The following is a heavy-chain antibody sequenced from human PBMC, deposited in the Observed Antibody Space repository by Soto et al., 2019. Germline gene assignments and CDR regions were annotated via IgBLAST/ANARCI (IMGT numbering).Heavy chain of an antibody. J-gene: IGHJ5*02. D-gene: IGHD5-12*01. Sequence: QVQLRESGPGLLKPSQTLSLTCSVSGASVAGCSYCWSWVRQPPGQGLEWIGYIPSRGRPFYNPSLTRRGTISAGTSKNQVSRQLTSVPSAATAVYYCARDTYSGSDFGLGGKGTLVTASS. CDR2: IPSRGRP. CDR1: GASVAGCSYC. V-gene: IGHV4-30-4*01. CDR3: ARDTYSGSDFGL.